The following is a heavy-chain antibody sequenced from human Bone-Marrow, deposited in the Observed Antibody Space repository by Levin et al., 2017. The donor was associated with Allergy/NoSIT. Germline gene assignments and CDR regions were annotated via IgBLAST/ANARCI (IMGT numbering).Heavy chain of an antibody. J-gene: IGHJ3*02. D-gene: IGHD1-20*01. CDR3: ARVGITGTETYDAFDI. Sequence: LSLTCAVYGGSFSGYYWSWIRQPPGKGLEWIGEINHSGSTNYNPSLKSRVTISVDTSKNQFSLKLSSVTAADTAVYYCARVGITGTETYDAFDIWGQGTMVTVSS. V-gene: IGHV4-34*01. CDR1: GGSFSGYY. CDR2: INHSGST.